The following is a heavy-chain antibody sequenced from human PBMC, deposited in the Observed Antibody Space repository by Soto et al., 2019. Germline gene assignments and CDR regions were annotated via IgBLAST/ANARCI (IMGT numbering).Heavy chain of an antibody. CDR3: ARRQDEYSSSPYYMDV. Sequence: SETLSLTCTVSGGSISSYYWSWIRQPPGKGLEWIGYIYYSGSTNYNPSLKSRVTISVDTSKNQFSLKLSSVTAADTAVYYCARRQDEYSSSPYYMDVWGKGTTVTVSS. J-gene: IGHJ6*03. V-gene: IGHV4-59*08. CDR1: GGSISSYY. CDR2: IYYSGST. D-gene: IGHD6-6*01.